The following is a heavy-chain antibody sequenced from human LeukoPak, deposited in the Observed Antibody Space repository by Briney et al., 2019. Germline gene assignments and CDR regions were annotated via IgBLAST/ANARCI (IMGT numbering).Heavy chain of an antibody. J-gene: IGHJ4*02. V-gene: IGHV3-30*02. CDR1: GFTFSSYG. D-gene: IGHD6-13*01. CDR2: IRYDGSNK. CDR3: AKGSYSSSWTPPDY. Sequence: GGSLRLSCAASGFTFSSYGMHWVRQAPGKGLGWVAFIRYDGSNKYYADSVKGRFTISRDNSKNTLYLQMNSLRAEDTAVYYCAKGSYSSSWTPPDYWGQGTLVTVSS.